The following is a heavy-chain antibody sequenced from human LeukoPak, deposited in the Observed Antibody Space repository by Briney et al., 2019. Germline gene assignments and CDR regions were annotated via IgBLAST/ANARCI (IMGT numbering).Heavy chain of an antibody. J-gene: IGHJ4*02. V-gene: IGHV4-59*01. CDR3: ARWYSSWYYFDY. CDR1: GGSISSYY. Sequence: SETLSLTCTVSGGSISSYYWSWIRQPPGKGLEWIGYIYYSGSTNYNPSLKSRVTISVDTSKNQFPLKLSSVTAADAAVYYCARWYSSWYYFDYWGQGTLVTVSS. D-gene: IGHD6-13*01. CDR2: IYYSGST.